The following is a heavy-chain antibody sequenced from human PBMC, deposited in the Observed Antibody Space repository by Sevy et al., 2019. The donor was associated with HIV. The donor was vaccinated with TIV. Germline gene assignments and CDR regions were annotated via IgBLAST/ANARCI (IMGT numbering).Heavy chain of an antibody. V-gene: IGHV3-30-3*01. J-gene: IGHJ4*02. CDR3: ARVKGSIYFDY. Sequence: GGSRSLSCAASGFTFSSYAMHWVRQAPGKGLEWVAVISYDGSNKYNADSVKGRFTISRVNSKNTLYLQMNSLRAEDTAVYYCARVKGSIYFDYWSQGTLVTVSS. CDR1: GFTFSSYA. CDR2: ISYDGSNK.